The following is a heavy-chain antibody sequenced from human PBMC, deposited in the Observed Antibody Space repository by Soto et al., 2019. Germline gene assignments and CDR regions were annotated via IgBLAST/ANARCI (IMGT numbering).Heavy chain of an antibody. CDR3: ARDRSSGRTRCDP. CDR2: IYYSRST. CDR1: GGSISSGGYY. J-gene: IGHJ5*02. Sequence: QVQLQESGPGLVKPSQTLSLTCTVSGGSISSGGYYWSWIRQHPGKGLECIRYIYYSRSTYYNPPLKSRVTIAVDTSKNQFSLKLSSGTAADTAVDYGARDRSSGRTRCDPWGNGTLVTVSS. D-gene: IGHD6-19*01. V-gene: IGHV4-31*03.